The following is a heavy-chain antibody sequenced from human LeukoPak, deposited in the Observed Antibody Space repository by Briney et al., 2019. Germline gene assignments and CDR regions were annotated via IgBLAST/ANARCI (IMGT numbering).Heavy chain of an antibody. CDR1: GYTFTGYY. D-gene: IGHD2-15*01. CDR2: INPNSGGA. CDR3: ARDQLVRSVVDGVVAASTRYYSMDV. J-gene: IGHJ6*02. Sequence: ASVKVSCKASGYTFTGYYVHWVRQAPGQGLEWLGWINPNSGGANYAQKFQGRVTMTRDTATSTAYMDLSRLRFDDTAVYYCARDQLVRSVVDGVVAASTRYYSMDVWGQGTTVTVSS. V-gene: IGHV1-2*02.